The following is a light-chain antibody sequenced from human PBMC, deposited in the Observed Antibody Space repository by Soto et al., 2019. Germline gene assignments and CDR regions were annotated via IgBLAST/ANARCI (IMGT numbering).Light chain of an antibody. CDR3: HQHIGAPPT. Sequence: SRTTSQTVSSNYLAWCQQRPGQAPRLLIYGASTRAAGIPDRFSGSGSGTDFTLTINRLGPEAWAVYFSHQHIGAPPTLAPGTRLEI. CDR2: GAS. V-gene: IGKV3-20*01. J-gene: IGKJ5*01. CDR1: QTVSSNY.